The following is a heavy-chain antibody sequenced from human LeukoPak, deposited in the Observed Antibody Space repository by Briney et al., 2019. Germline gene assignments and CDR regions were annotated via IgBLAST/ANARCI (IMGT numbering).Heavy chain of an antibody. V-gene: IGHV4-39*07. D-gene: IGHD1-26*01. CDR3: ARGWQELYWFDP. CDR1: GGSISSSSYY. J-gene: IGHJ5*02. Sequence: SETLSLTCTVSGGSISSSSYYWGWIRQPPGKGLEWIGSIYYSGSTYYNPSLKSRVTISVDRSKNQFSLKLSSVTAADTAVYYCARGWQELYWFDPWGQGTLVTVSS. CDR2: IYYSGST.